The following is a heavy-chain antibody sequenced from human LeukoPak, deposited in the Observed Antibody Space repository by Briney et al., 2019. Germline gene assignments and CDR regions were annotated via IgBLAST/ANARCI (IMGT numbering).Heavy chain of an antibody. CDR3: ARVFIATFDYDILTGYYPRDAFDI. CDR2: ISAYNGNT. Sequence: ASVKVSCKASGYTFTSYGISWVRQAPGQGLEWMGWISAYNGNTNYAQKLQGRVTMTTDTSTSTAYMELSRLRSDDTAVYYCARVFIATFDYDILTGYYPRDAFDIWGQGTMVTVSS. D-gene: IGHD3-9*01. J-gene: IGHJ3*02. V-gene: IGHV1-18*04. CDR1: GYTFTSYG.